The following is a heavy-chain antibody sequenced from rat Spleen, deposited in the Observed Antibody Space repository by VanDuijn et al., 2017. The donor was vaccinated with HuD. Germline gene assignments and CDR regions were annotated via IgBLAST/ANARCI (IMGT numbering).Heavy chain of an antibody. V-gene: IGHV2S61*01. Sequence: QVQLKESGPGLVQPSQTLSLTCTVSGFSLTSYHVSWVRQPPGKGLEWMGVIWGNGNANYNSALKSRLSISRDTSKSQVFLKMNNLQSEDTAMYFCASQYYYDGNYRDYWGQGVMVTVSS. CDR2: IWGNGNA. D-gene: IGHD1-12*03. CDR1: GFSLTSYH. CDR3: ASQYYYDGNYRDY. J-gene: IGHJ2*01.